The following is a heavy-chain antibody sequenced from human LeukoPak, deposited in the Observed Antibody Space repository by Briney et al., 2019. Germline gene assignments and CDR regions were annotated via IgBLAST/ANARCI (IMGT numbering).Heavy chain of an antibody. V-gene: IGHV3-30*02. J-gene: IGHJ4*02. CDR1: GFTFDDHG. CDR2: IRYDGSNK. Sequence: GGSLRLSCAASGFTFDDHGMGWVRQAPGKGLEWVAFIRYDGSNKYYADSVKGRFTISRDNAKNSLYLQMNSLRAEDTAVYYCTRDPRRLDYWGQGTLVTVSA. CDR3: TRDPRRLDY.